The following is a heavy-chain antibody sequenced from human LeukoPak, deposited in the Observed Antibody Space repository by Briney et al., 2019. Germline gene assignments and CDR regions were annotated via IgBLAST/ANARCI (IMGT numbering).Heavy chain of an antibody. Sequence: PGGSLRLSCTASGLTFGEYAMSWVRQAPGKGLEWVGVIRSKAYGGTTEYAASVKGRFTISRDDSKSIAYLQMNSLKSEDTAMYHCLYYYDSSGYYLPDHWGQGTLVTVSS. CDR2: IRSKAYGGTT. CDR1: GLTFGEYA. J-gene: IGHJ4*02. D-gene: IGHD3-22*01. CDR3: LYYYDSSGYYLPDH. V-gene: IGHV3-49*04.